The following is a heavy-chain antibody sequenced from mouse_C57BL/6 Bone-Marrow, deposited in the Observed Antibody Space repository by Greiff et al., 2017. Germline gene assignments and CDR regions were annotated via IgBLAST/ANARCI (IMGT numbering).Heavy chain of an antibody. Sequence: EVMLVESGGGLVKPGGSLKLSCAASGFTFSSYAMSWVRQTPEKRLEWVATISDGGSYTYYPDNVKGRFTISRDNAKNNLYLQMSHLKSEDTAMYYCARLRLDYWGQGTTLTVSS. V-gene: IGHV5-4*03. CDR2: ISDGGSYT. CDR3: ARLRLDY. CDR1: GFTFSSYA. J-gene: IGHJ2*01.